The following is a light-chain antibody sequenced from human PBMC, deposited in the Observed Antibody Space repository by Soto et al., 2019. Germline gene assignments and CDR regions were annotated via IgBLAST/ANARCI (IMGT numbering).Light chain of an antibody. J-gene: IGLJ2*01. CDR1: SGHSSYA. Sequence: QLVLTQSPSASASLGASVKLTCTLSSGHSSYAIAWHQQRPEKGPRYLMKLNSDGSHSKGDGIPDRFSGSSSGAERYLTISRRQSEDAADYYCQTWVTGIQVFGGGTKVTVL. CDR3: QTWVTGIQV. V-gene: IGLV4-69*01. CDR2: LNSDGSH.